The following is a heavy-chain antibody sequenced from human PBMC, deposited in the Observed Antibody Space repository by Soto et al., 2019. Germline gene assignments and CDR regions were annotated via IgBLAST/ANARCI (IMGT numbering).Heavy chain of an antibody. J-gene: IGHJ4*02. D-gene: IGHD1-26*01. CDR1: GFTFSSFA. V-gene: IGHV3-30*18. Sequence: QVQLVESGGGVIQPGRSMRLSCAASGFTFSSFAMHWVRQAPSEGLDLVALISYDGSENYYTDSVRGRFTISRANSKNIMYLQMNSLRVDDTAVYYCVKDGTPTYCPADHWGQGTLVTVSS. CDR3: VKDGTPTYCPADH. CDR2: ISYDGSEN.